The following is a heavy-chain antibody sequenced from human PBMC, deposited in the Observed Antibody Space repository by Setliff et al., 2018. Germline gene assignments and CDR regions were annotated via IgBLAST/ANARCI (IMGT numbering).Heavy chain of an antibody. D-gene: IGHD3-9*01. CDR2: INPNSGDT. CDR1: GYTFTGYY. J-gene: IGHJ6*03. V-gene: IGHV1-2*02. CDR3: ARDGDILTTYYIYYYYMDV. Sequence: ASVKVSCKASGYTFTGYYIHWIRQAPGQGLEYMGWINPNSGDTNYAQKFQGRVTMTRDTSISTVYMEVSRLRSDDTAVYFCARDGDILTTYYIYYYYMDVWGKGTTVTVSS.